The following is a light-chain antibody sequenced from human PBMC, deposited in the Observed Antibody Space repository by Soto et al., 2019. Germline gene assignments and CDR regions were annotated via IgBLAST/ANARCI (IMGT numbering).Light chain of an antibody. CDR3: QQYNSSPRT. CDR2: GAS. CDR1: QSVSSNF. Sequence: EILFTQSPGSLSLSPGERAPLSCRASQSVSSNFLAWYQQKPGQAPRLLIYGASTRATGIPDRFSGSGSGTDFTLTVSRLEPEDFAVYYCQQYNSSPRTFGQGTKVDIK. J-gene: IGKJ1*01. V-gene: IGKV3-20*01.